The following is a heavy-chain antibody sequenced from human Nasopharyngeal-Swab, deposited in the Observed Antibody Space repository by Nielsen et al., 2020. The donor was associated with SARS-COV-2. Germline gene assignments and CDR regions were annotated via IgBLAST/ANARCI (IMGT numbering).Heavy chain of an antibody. CDR3: ASLPTVTTKGYGMDV. CDR2: ISYDGSNK. V-gene: IGHV3-30*04. J-gene: IGHJ6*02. D-gene: IGHD4-17*01. Sequence: VRQAPGKGLEWVAVISYDGSNKYYADSVKGRFTISRDNSKNTLYLQMNSLRAEDAAVHYCASLPTVTTKGYGMDVWGQGTTVTVSS.